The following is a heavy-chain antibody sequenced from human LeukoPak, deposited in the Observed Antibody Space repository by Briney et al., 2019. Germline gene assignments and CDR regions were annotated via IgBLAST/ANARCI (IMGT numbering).Heavy chain of an antibody. V-gene: IGHV1-69*01. D-gene: IGHD2-2*01. CDR2: IIPIFGTA. J-gene: IGHJ4*02. Sequence: GSSVKVSCKASGGTFSSYAISWVRQAPGQGLEWMGGIIPIFGTANYAQKFQGRVTITADESTSTAYMELSSLRSEDTAVYYCARGPVVPAAISGFDYWGQGTLVTVSS. CDR1: GGTFSSYA. CDR3: ARGPVVPAAISGFDY.